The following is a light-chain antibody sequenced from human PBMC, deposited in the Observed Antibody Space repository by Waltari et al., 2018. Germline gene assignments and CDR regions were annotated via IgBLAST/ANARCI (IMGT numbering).Light chain of an antibody. Sequence: QSALTQPASVSGSPGQSITISCTGTSSAVGSYNLVSWYQQHPGKAPKLMIYEGRKRPSGVSNRFSGSKSGNTASLTISGLQAEDEADYYCCSYAGSSIWVFGGGTKLTVL. J-gene: IGLJ3*02. V-gene: IGLV2-23*01. CDR2: EGR. CDR1: SSAVGSYNL. CDR3: CSYAGSSIWV.